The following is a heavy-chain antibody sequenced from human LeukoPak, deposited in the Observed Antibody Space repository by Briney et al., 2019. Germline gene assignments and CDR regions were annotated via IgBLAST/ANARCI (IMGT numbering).Heavy chain of an antibody. J-gene: IGHJ4*02. CDR1: GGSISSYY. V-gene: IGHV4-59*01. Sequence: SETLSLTCTVSGGSISSYYWSWIRQPPGKGLEWIGYIYYSGSTNYNPSLKSRVTISVDTSKNQFSLKLSSVTAADTAVYYCARSLKQQLAHPVGYWGQGTLVTVSS. D-gene: IGHD6-13*01. CDR3: ARSLKQQLAHPVGY. CDR2: IYYSGST.